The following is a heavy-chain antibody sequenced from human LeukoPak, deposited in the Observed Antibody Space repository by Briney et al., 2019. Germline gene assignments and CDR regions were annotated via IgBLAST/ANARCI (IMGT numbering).Heavy chain of an antibody. CDR1: GFTFSSYA. CDR2: ISGSGGST. Sequence: GGSLRLSCAASGFTFSSYAMSWVRQAPGKGLGWVSAISGSGGSTYYADSVKGRFTISRDNSKNTLYLQMNSLRAEDTAVYYWGRPQANRLKQPKPYFDYWGQGTLVTVSS. CDR3: GRPQANRLKQPKPYFDY. D-gene: IGHD6-13*01. J-gene: IGHJ4*02. V-gene: IGHV3-23*01.